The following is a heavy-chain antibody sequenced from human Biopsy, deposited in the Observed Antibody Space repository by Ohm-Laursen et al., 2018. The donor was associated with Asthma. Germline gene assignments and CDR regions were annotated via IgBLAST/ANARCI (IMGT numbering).Heavy chain of an antibody. CDR2: INYRGDT. J-gene: IGHJ1*01. D-gene: IGHD6-19*01. CDR1: GGSFTHYF. V-gene: IGHV4-34*01. CDR3: VRGEEVAGTYFKD. Sequence: SGTLSLTCAISGGSFTHYFWMWIRQPPGKGLEWIVEINYRGDTNYNPSLESRVSISVDTSTYHFSLRLNSVTAADTAVYYCVRGEEVAGTYFKDWDQGTLVTVSS.